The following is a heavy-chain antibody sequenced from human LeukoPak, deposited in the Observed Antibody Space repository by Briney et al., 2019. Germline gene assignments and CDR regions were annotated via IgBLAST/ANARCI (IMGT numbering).Heavy chain of an antibody. J-gene: IGHJ3*02. Sequence: SETLSLTCTVPGGSISSHYWSWIRQPAGKGLEWIGRIYTSGSTNYNPSLKSRVTISVDTSKNQFSLKLSSVTAADTAVYYCARTMVRGYRIAFDIWGQGTMVTVSS. CDR1: GGSISSHY. CDR2: IYTSGST. D-gene: IGHD3-10*01. V-gene: IGHV4-4*07. CDR3: ARTMVRGYRIAFDI.